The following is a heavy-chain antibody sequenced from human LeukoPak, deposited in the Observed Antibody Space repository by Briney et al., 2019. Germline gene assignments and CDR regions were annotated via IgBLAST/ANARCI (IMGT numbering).Heavy chain of an antibody. CDR2: IHTGGGT. D-gene: IGHD6-13*01. Sequence: PGGSLRLSCEASGFSVSGHYMNWVRQAPGKGLEWVSVIHTGGGTYYADSVKGRFTISRDNSKNTLYLQMNSLRAEDTAFYYCAKSTSSWSEFEYWGQGTLVTVSS. V-gene: IGHV3-53*05. CDR3: AKSTSSWSEFEY. J-gene: IGHJ4*02. CDR1: GFSVSGHY.